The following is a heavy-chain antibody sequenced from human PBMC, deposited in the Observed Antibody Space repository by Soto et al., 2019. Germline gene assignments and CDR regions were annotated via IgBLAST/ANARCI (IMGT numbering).Heavy chain of an antibody. J-gene: IGHJ4*02. Sequence: SETLSLTCSVGGDSITSYYWSWIRQPPGKGLEWIGYIYYSASTNYSPSLKSRVTISVDTSKNQFSLNLSSVTAADTAVYCCARLLQYWGGDCYSLYQWARGTLVPISS. D-gene: IGHD2-21*02. V-gene: IGHV4-59*08. CDR2: IYYSAST. CDR3: ARLLQYWGGDCYSLYQ. CDR1: GDSITSYY.